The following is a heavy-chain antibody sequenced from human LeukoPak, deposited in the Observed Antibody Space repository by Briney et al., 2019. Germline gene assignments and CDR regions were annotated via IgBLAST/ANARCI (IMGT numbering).Heavy chain of an antibody. D-gene: IGHD6-19*01. Sequence: PSETLSLTCTVSGGSISSSSYYWGWIRQPPGKGLEWIGSIYYSGSTYYNPPLKSRVTISVDTSKNQFSLKLSSVTAADTAVYYCARDNRAVAGTNYWGQGTLVTVSS. CDR2: IYYSGST. J-gene: IGHJ4*02. CDR3: ARDNRAVAGTNY. CDR1: GGSISSSSYY. V-gene: IGHV4-39*07.